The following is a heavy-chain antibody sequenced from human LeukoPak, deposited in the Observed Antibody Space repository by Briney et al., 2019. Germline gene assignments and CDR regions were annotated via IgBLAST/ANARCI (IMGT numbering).Heavy chain of an antibody. CDR3: ARIQGWTYYGSGSQT. CDR1: GGSISSYY. CDR2: IYDSGTT. D-gene: IGHD3-10*01. J-gene: IGHJ3*01. V-gene: IGHV4-59*01. Sequence: SETLSLTCTVSGGSISSYYWSWIRQPPGKGLEWLGYIYDSGTTNYNPSLKSRVTISVDTSKNQFSLKLTSVTAADTAVYYCARIQGWTYYGSGSQTWGQGTMVTVSS.